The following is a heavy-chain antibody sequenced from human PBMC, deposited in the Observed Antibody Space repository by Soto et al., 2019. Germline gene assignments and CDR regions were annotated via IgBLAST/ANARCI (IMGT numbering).Heavy chain of an antibody. CDR2: IYYSGST. Sequence: SETLSLTCTVSGGSISSGGYYWSWIRQHPGKGLEWIGYIYYSGSTYYNPSLKSRVTISVDTSKNQFSLKLSSVTAADTAVYYWAREGYSSSGYSYPSTWFDYWGQGTLVTVFS. CDR3: AREGYSSSGYSYPSTWFDY. CDR1: GGSISSGGYY. V-gene: IGHV4-31*03. J-gene: IGHJ4*02. D-gene: IGHD3-22*01.